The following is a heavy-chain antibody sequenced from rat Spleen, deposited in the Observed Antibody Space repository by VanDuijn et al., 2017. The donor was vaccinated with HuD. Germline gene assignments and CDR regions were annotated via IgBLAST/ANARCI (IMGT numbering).Heavy chain of an antibody. D-gene: IGHD1-2*01. J-gene: IGHJ4*01. V-gene: IGHV2S30*01. Sequence: QVQLKESGPGLVQPSQTLSLTCTVSGLSLTSNTVHWVRQPPGKGLEWMGRMRYDGDTYYNSALKSRLSISRDTSKSQFFLKMNSLQTEDTATYYCAKDHDYSSYVMDVWGQGASVTVSS. CDR2: MRYDGDT. CDR1: GLSLTSNT. CDR3: AKDHDYSSYVMDV.